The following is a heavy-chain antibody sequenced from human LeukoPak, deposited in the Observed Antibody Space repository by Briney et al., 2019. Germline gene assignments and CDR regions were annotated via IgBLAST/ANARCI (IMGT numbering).Heavy chain of an antibody. V-gene: IGHV3-48*03. CDR1: GFTFSSYE. Sequence: SGGSLRLSCAASGFTFSSYEVVWVRQAPGKGLEWLSFIDSSGSTTHYADSVEGRFTISRDNAKNSLYLQMNSLRAEDTAVYYCASGWYDSGFDYWGQGTLVTVSS. J-gene: IGHJ4*02. CDR2: IDSSGSTT. D-gene: IGHD6-19*01. CDR3: ASGWYDSGFDY.